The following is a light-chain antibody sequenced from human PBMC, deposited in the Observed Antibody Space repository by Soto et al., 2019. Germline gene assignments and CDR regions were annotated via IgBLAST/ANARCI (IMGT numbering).Light chain of an antibody. CDR1: SSDVGGYNY. Sequence: QSALTQPPSASGSPRQSVTISCTGTSSDVGGYNYASWYQQHPGKVPKLLIYEVTRRPSGVPDRFSGSKSGNTASLTVSALQAEDEAHYYCSSYAGNNVVIFGGGTKLTVL. CDR2: EVT. V-gene: IGLV2-8*01. CDR3: SSYAGNNVVI. J-gene: IGLJ2*01.